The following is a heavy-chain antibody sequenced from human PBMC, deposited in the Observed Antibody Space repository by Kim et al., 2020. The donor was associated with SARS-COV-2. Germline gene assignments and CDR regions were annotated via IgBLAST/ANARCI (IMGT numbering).Heavy chain of an antibody. J-gene: IGHJ4*02. Sequence: SETLSLTCAVYGGSFSGYYWSWIRQPPGKGLEWIGEINHSGSTNYNPSLKSRVTISVDTSKNQFSLKLSSVTAADTAVYYCARGLKGSGIRWGQGTLVTVSS. CDR2: INHSGST. CDR1: GGSFSGYY. CDR3: ARGLKGSGIR. D-gene: IGHD3-10*01. V-gene: IGHV4-34*01.